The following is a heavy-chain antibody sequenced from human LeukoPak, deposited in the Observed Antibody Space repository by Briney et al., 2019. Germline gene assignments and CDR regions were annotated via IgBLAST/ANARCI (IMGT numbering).Heavy chain of an antibody. CDR1: VCSFTSYG. V-gene: IGHV1-18*01. Sequence: ASVNVSCKASVCSFTSYGISWVRQAPGQGLEWTGWISTHDGNTNHAQKLQGRVTIPIDTSTSTASMALTSLRSDHTAVYYCARGEYGGGWYARGFFDSWGQGNLVTVSS. CDR2: ISTHDGNT. J-gene: IGHJ4*02. CDR3: ARGEYGGGWYARGFFDS. D-gene: IGHD6-19*01.